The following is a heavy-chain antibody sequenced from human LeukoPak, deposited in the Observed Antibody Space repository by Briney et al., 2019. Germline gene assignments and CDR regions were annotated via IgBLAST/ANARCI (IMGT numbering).Heavy chain of an antibody. D-gene: IGHD6-19*01. V-gene: IGHV3-74*03. Sequence: PGGSLRLSCAASGFTFTDYWMHWVRQGPGKELVWVARIRGDGRATTYADSVKGRFTISRDNAMNTVFLQMKSLRAEDTGTYYCARIHFPKKQDRGWYEAHWGQGVLVTVS. J-gene: IGHJ4*02. CDR2: IRGDGRAT. CDR1: GFTFTDYW. CDR3: ARIHFPKKQDRGWYEAH.